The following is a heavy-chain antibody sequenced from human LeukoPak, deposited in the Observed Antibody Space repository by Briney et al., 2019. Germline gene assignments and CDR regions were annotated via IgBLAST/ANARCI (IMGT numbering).Heavy chain of an antibody. V-gene: IGHV3-7*03. Sequence: PGGSLRFSCAASGFTFSNYWMSGVRQGPGEGLEWVANINQRGSEKYYVDSVKGRFTISRDNAKNSLDLQMNSLRVEDTAIYYCARLVVPPGNRGWYYEYWGQGTLVTVSS. CDR2: INQRGSEK. D-gene: IGHD2-2*01. CDR1: GFTFSNYW. CDR3: ARLVVPPGNRGWYYEY. J-gene: IGHJ4*02.